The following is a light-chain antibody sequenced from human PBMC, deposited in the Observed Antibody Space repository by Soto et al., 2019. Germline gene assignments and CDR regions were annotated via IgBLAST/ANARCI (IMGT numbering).Light chain of an antibody. CDR2: GAS. Sequence: EIVLTQSPGTLSLSPGERATLSCRASQSVTSNFLAWYQQKPGQAPRLLIYGASTRAAGVPDRFSGSGSGTDFTLTITRLEPEDFAVYYCQQYGRSPLMYTFGQGTKWISN. CDR3: QQYGRSPLMYT. CDR1: QSVTSNF. J-gene: IGKJ2*01. V-gene: IGKV3-20*01.